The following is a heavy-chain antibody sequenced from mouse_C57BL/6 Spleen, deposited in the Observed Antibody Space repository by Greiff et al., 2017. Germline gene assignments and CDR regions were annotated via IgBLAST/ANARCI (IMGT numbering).Heavy chain of an antibody. D-gene: IGHD1-1*01. V-gene: IGHV8-8*01. CDR1: GFSLSTFGMG. CDR2: IWWDDGK. CDR3: AGGGSSQYYYAMDY. J-gene: IGHJ4*01. Sequence: QVTLKECGPGILQPSPTLSLTCSFSGFSLSTFGMGVGWIRQPSGKGLEWLAHIWWDDGKYYNPALKSLLTISKDTSKYQVFLKIANVDTADTATDYCAGGGSSQYYYAMDYWGQGASVTVSS.